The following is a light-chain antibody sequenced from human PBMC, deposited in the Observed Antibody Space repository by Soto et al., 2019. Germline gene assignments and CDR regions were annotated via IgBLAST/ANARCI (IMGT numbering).Light chain of an antibody. Sequence: DIQMTQSPSTLSACVGDRVTITCRASQSISVYLAWYQQKPGEAPKLLIYDASRLETGVPSRFSGSGSGTEFTLTISSLQPDDCATYYCQHYNSYLYSFGQGTKLEIK. CDR3: QHYNSYLYS. CDR1: QSISVY. J-gene: IGKJ2*03. V-gene: IGKV1-5*01. CDR2: DAS.